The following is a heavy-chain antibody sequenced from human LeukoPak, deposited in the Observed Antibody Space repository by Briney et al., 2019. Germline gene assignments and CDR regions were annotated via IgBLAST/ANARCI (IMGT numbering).Heavy chain of an antibody. Sequence: GGSLGLSCAASGFPFSSYEMNWVRQAPGKGLEWVSYISSSGMTKYYAVSVKGRFTMSRDNGKNSLYLQLNSLRAEDTAVYYCARDGRSRGLSHVNFDYWGQGILVTVSS. V-gene: IGHV3-48*03. CDR2: ISSSGMTK. D-gene: IGHD3-16*02. CDR3: ARDGRSRGLSHVNFDY. CDR1: GFPFSSYE. J-gene: IGHJ4*02.